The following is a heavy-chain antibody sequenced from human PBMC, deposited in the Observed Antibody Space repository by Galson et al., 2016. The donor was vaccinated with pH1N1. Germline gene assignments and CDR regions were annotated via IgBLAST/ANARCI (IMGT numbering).Heavy chain of an antibody. D-gene: IGHD6-13*01. CDR1: GASISAYY. V-gene: IGHV4-34*01. J-gene: IGHJ4*02. CDR2: INHSEKT. CDR3: AADYSSSWYDPFAF. Sequence: ETLSLTCAVSGASISAYYWSWIRQPPGKGLEWIGEINHSEKTNYNPSLKGRVTISGDTSKKQFSLRLSSVTAADTAVYYCAADYSSSWYDPFAFWGLGTLVIVSP.